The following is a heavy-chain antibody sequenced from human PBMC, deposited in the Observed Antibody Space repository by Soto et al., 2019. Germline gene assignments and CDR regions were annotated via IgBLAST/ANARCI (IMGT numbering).Heavy chain of an antibody. J-gene: IGHJ4*02. CDR3: ARTSTSGTRFDY. Sequence: SEPLRHSWAVVGGTFGGYYWRRIRQPPGKGLEWIGYIYYSGSTYYNPSLKSRVTMSVDTSKNQFSLKLNSVTAADTALYYCARTSTSGTRFDYWGQGSLVTVSS. CDR1: GGTFGGYY. V-gene: IGHV4-34*01. D-gene: IGHD1-1*01. CDR2: IYYSGST.